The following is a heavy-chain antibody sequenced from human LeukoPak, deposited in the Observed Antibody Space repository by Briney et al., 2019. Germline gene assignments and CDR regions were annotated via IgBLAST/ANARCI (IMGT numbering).Heavy chain of an antibody. D-gene: IGHD6-19*01. CDR2: IYYSGST. V-gene: IGHV4-39*07. CDR3: ARVIGQQWLVEVYYYMDV. J-gene: IGHJ6*03. Sequence: SETLSLTCTVSGDSISSSNYYWGWIRQPPGEGLEWIGSIYYSGSTYYNPSLKSRVTISVDTSKNQFSLKLSSVTAADTAVYYCARVIGQQWLVEVYYYMDVWGKGTTVTVSS. CDR1: GDSISSSNYY.